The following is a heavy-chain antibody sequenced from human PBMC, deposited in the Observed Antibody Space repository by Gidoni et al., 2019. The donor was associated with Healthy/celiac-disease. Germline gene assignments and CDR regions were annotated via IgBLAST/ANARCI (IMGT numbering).Heavy chain of an antibody. Sequence: QVQLQEPGPGLVMPSEPLSLTCAVSGYSNSSGYYWGWIRQPPGKGLGWIGSIDHSGSTHKNPAIESRVTISVDTSKNQFSLKLSSVTAADTSVYYGARGWELLYYFDYWGQGTLVTVSS. J-gene: IGHJ4*02. D-gene: IGHD1-26*01. CDR3: ARGWELLYYFDY. CDR2: IDHSGST. V-gene: IGHV4-38-2*01. CDR1: GYSNSSGYY.